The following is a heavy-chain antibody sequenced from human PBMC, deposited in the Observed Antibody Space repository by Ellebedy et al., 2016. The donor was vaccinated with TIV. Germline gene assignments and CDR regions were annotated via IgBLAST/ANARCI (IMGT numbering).Heavy chain of an antibody. J-gene: IGHJ4*02. CDR3: ARLADH. V-gene: IGHV4-59*08. Sequence: GSLRLSCTVSDASISSYYWSWIRQPPGKGLEWIGYIYYSGSTNYNPSLKSRVTVSVDTSKNQFSLKLSSVTAADTAIYYCARLADHWGRGTLVTVSS. CDR2: IYYSGST. CDR1: DASISSYY.